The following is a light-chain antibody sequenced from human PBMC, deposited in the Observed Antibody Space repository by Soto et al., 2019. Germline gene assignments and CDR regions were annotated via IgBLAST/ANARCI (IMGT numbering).Light chain of an antibody. CDR2: GAS. V-gene: IGKV3-15*01. CDR3: QQYNNWPRT. CDR1: QSVSSN. J-gene: IGKJ1*01. Sequence: EIVMTQSPATLSVSPGERATLSCRASQSVSSNLAWYQQKPGQAPRLLMYGASTRATAIPTRLSGSGSGTEFTLAISSRHSEDCTVYYCQQYNNWPRTFGQGTKVEIK.